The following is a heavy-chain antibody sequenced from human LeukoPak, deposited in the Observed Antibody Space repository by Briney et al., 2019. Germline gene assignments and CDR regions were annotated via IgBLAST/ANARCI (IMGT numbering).Heavy chain of an antibody. CDR1: GYTLTQHS. CDR3: AREVLRHDY. CDR2: IITDTGNP. Sequence: ASVTVSCKASGYTLTQHSMNWVRQAPGQGLEWMGWIITDTGNPTYAQGFTGRFVFSVDTSVNTAYLQISSLKVEDTAVYYCAREVLRHDYWGQGTLVTVSS. J-gene: IGHJ4*02. V-gene: IGHV7-4-1*02. D-gene: IGHD3-10*01.